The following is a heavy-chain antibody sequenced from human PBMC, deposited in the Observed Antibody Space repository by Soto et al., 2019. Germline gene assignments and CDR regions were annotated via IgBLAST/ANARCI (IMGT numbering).Heavy chain of an antibody. CDR3: ARDAPKALDY. CDR1: GFTFSSYV. J-gene: IGHJ4*02. CDR2: IWYDGSNK. Sequence: GGSLRLSYAASGFTFSSYVMHWVRQAPGKGLEWVAVIWYDGSNKYYADSVKGRFTISRDNSKNTLYLQMNSLRAEDTAVYYCARDAPKALDYWGQGTLVTVSS. V-gene: IGHV3-33*01.